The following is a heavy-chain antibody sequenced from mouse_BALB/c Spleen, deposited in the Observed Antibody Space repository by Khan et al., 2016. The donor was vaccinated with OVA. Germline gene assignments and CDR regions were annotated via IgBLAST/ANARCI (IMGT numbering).Heavy chain of an antibody. J-gene: IGHJ3*01. V-gene: IGHV2-2*02. CDR3: ARRGYDYGRGALFVY. Sequence: QVQLQQSGPGLVAPSQSLSITCTVSGFSLDKYSVHWIRQSPGKGLEWLGVIWSAGSTDYNAALISRLTITKDNSRSQVFFKVNSLQPNDTAIYYFARRGYDYGRGALFVYWGQGTLVTVSA. CDR1: GFSLDKYS. D-gene: IGHD2-4*01. CDR2: IWSAGST.